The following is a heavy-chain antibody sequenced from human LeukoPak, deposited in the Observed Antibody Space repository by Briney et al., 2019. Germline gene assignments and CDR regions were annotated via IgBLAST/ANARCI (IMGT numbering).Heavy chain of an antibody. J-gene: IGHJ4*02. CDR1: GFTFSSSA. V-gene: IGHV3-23*01. CDR2: ISGSGGDT. CDR3: ARARGFDW. Sequence: GGSLRLSCAASGFTFSSSAMGWVRQAPGKGLEWVSSISGSGGDTYYTESVKGRFTISRDNAKNSLFLQMNSLRDEDTAVYYCARARGFDWWGQGTLVTVSS.